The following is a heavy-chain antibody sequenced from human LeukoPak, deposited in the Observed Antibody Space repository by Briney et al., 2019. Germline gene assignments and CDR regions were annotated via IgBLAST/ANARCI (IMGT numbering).Heavy chain of an antibody. Sequence: SETLSLTCTVSGGYISGYYWSWIRQPAGKGLEWIGHIYTSGSPNYNPSLRRRVTMSVDTSKNQVSLSLSSVTAADTAVYYRARKVVVAAREPYFDYWGQGTLVTVSS. D-gene: IGHD2-15*01. CDR3: ARKVVVAAREPYFDY. CDR1: GGYISGYY. V-gene: IGHV4-4*07. CDR2: IYTSGSP. J-gene: IGHJ4*02.